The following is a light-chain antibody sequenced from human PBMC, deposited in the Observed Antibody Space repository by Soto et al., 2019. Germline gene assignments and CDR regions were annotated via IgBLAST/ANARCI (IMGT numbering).Light chain of an antibody. Sequence: QSVVTQPPSASGTPGQTVTLSCSGSISNIGSNTVNWFQHLPATAPKLLIYSNDERPSGVPDRISGSKSGTSASLAISGLQSEDEADYFCAAWDDSLNGWVFGGGTKVTVL. CDR3: AAWDDSLNGWV. J-gene: IGLJ3*02. CDR2: SND. CDR1: ISNIGSNT. V-gene: IGLV1-44*01.